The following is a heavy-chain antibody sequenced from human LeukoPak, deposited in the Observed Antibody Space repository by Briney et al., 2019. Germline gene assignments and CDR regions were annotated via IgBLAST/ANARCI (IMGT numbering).Heavy chain of an antibody. CDR2: IAYDGSRK. V-gene: IGHV3-30*03. CDR3: ARDNSYGSPLDY. D-gene: IGHD5-18*01. J-gene: IGHJ4*02. CDR1: GFTFSGYG. Sequence: GGSLRLSCAASGFTFSGYGMHWVRQAPGKGLEWVTGIAYDGSRKHYADSVKGRFTISRDNSKNMVYLQMNSLRDEDTALYYCARDNSYGSPLDYWGQGTLVTVSS.